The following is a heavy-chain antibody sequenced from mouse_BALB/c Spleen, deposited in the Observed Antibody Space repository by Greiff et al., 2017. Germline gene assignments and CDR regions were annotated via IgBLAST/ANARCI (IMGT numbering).Heavy chain of an antibody. D-gene: IGHD3-1*01. V-gene: IGHV5-6-5*01. CDR2: ISSGGST. CDR3: AREGLRDYAMDY. CDR1: GFTFSSYA. Sequence: EVKLVESGGGLVKPGGSLKLSCAASGFTFSSYAMSWVRQTPEKRLEWVASISSGGSTYYPDSVKGRFTISRDNARNILYLQMSSLRSEDTAMYYCAREGLRDYAMDYWGQGTSVTVSS. J-gene: IGHJ4*01.